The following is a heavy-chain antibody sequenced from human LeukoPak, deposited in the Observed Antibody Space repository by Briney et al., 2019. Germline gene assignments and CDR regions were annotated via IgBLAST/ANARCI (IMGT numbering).Heavy chain of an antibody. J-gene: IGHJ6*03. D-gene: IGHD2-15*01. V-gene: IGHV3-9*03. Sequence: PGGSLRLSFAASGFTFDDYAMHWVRQIPGKGLEWVSGISWNSVSIGYADSVKGRFTISRDNVKNSLYLQMNSLRAEDMAFYYCARGRSHHYMDVWGKGTTVTVSS. CDR1: GFTFDDYA. CDR3: ARGRSHHYMDV. CDR2: ISWNSVSI.